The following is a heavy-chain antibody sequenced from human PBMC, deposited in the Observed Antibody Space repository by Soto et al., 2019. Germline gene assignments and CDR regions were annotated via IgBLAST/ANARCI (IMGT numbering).Heavy chain of an antibody. V-gene: IGHV1-45*02. CDR3: ASLGEAITTGPHDAFYI. CDR2: ITPFNGNP. J-gene: IGHJ3*02. D-gene: IGHD3-3*01. CDR1: GYTFTYRY. Sequence: SVKVSCKASGYTFTYRYLHWVRQAPGQALEWMGWITPFNGNPNYAQKFQDRVTITRDRSMSTAYMELSSLRSEDTAMYYCASLGEAITTGPHDAFYIWGQRTMVTVSS.